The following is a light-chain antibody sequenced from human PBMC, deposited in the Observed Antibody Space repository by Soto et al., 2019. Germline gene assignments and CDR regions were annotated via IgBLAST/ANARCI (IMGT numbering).Light chain of an antibody. CDR3: QQYGSSPWT. CDR2: GAS. CDR1: QTVSNSY. V-gene: IGKV3-20*01. Sequence: EIVLTHSPGTLSLSPGERATLSCRASQTVSNSYMAWYQQKPGQAPRLLIYGASSRATGIPDRFSGSGSGTDFTLTISRLEPVDFAVYYCQQYGSSPWTFGQGTKVEIK. J-gene: IGKJ1*01.